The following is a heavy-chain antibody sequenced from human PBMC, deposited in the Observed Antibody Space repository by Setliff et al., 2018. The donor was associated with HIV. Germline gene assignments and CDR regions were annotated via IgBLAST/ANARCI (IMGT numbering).Heavy chain of an antibody. CDR3: ARAAGYSSSWHRYAFEI. D-gene: IGHD6-13*01. J-gene: IGHJ3*02. CDR1: GYTFSRYA. Sequence: ASVKVSCKASGYTFSRYAMHWVRQAPGQRLEWMGWINAGNGNTKYSQKFQGRVSMTRDTSISTVYMELSSLRSDDTAVYYCARAAGYSSSWHRYAFEIWGQGTMVTVSS. V-gene: IGHV1-3*01. CDR2: INAGNGNT.